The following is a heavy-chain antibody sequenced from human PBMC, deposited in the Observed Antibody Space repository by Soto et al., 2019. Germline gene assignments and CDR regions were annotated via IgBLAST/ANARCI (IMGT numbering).Heavy chain of an antibody. CDR2: TYYRSKWYN. CDR3: ARGFGYSSSWYGNWFDP. V-gene: IGHV6-1*01. Sequence: SQTLSLTCAISGDRVSSNSAAWNWIRQSPSRGLEWLGRTYYRSKWYNDYAVSVKSRITINPDTSKNQFSLQLNSVTPEDTAVYYCARGFGYSSSWYGNWFDPWGQGTLVTVSS. J-gene: IGHJ5*02. CDR1: GDRVSSNSAA. D-gene: IGHD6-13*01.